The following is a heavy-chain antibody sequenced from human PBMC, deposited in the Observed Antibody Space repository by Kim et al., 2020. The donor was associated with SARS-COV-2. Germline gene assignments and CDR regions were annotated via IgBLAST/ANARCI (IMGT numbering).Heavy chain of an antibody. J-gene: IGHJ6*02. V-gene: IGHV3-48*03. D-gene: IGHD3-16*01. CDR3: ARGGALYYYYGMDV. Sequence: DSVKGRFTISRDNAKNSLYLQMNSLRAEDTAVYYCARGGALYYYYGMDVWGQGTTVTVSS.